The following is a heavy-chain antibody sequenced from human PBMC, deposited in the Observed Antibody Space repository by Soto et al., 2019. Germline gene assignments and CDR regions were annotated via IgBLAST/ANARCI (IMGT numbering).Heavy chain of an antibody. J-gene: IGHJ4*03. CDR2: ISPSSSTI. CDR3: ARGLEEWARPTVI. CDR1: GFTFSSYS. V-gene: IGHV3-48*01. D-gene: IGHD3-3*01. Sequence: RGSLRLSCAASGFTFSSYSMNWVRQAPGKGLEWVSYISPSSSTIYYADSVKGRFTISRDNAKNSLYLQMHSLRAEDTAVYYCARGLEEWARPTVIWGQGTLVTVAS.